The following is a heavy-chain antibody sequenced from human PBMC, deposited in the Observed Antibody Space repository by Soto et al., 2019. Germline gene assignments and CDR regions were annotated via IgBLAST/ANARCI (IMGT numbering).Heavy chain of an antibody. Sequence: PGGSLRLSCAASGFTFSSYAMSWVRQAPGKGLEWVSAISGSGGSTYYADSVKGRFTISRDNSKNTLYLQMNSLRAEDTAVYYCASYGAGGYSSGWYSNDAFDIWGQGTMVTVSS. D-gene: IGHD6-19*01. CDR2: ISGSGGST. CDR1: GFTFSSYA. CDR3: ASYGAGGYSSGWYSNDAFDI. J-gene: IGHJ3*02. V-gene: IGHV3-23*01.